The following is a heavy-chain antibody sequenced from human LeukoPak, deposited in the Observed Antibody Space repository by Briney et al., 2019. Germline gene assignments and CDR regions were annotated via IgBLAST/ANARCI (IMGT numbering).Heavy chain of an antibody. CDR3: ARGDYDIFTGYLYYYYGMDV. D-gene: IGHD3-9*01. J-gene: IGHJ6*04. CDR2: IYHSGST. Sequence: SETRSLTCAVSGGSISSSNWWSGVRQPPGKGVEWSGEIYHSGSTNYNPSRERRVTISVDKSKNQFSLKLSSVTAADTAVYHCARGDYDIFTGYLYYYYGMDVWGKGTTVTVSS. CDR1: GGSISSSNW. V-gene: IGHV4-4*02.